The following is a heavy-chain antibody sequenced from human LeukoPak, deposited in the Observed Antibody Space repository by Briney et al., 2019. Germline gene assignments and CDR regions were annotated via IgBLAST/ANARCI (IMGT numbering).Heavy chain of an antibody. CDR2: INHSGST. Sequence: PSETLSLTCAVYGGSFSGYYWSWIRQPPGKGLEWIGEINHSGSTNYNPSLKSRVTISVDTSKNQFSLKLSSVTAADTAVYYCARSRPRHYYGSGSYLDYWGQGTLVTVSS. CDR1: GGSFSGYY. CDR3: ARSRPRHYYGSGSYLDY. J-gene: IGHJ4*02. D-gene: IGHD3-10*01. V-gene: IGHV4-34*01.